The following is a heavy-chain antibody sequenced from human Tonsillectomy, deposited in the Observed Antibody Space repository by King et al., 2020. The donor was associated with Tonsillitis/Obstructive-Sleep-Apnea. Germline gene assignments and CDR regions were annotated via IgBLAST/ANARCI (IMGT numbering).Heavy chain of an antibody. D-gene: IGHD3-3*01. CDR3: ARGSDFWSGYLGAFDI. CDR2: ISSSGSTI. V-gene: IGHV3-48*03. CDR1: GFTFSSYE. Sequence: VQLVESGGGLVQPGGSLRLSCAASGFTFSSYEMNWVRQAPGKGLEWVSYISSSGSTIYYADSVKGRFTISRDNAKNSLYLQMNSLRAEDTAVYYCARGSDFWSGYLGAFDIWGQGILVTVSS. J-gene: IGHJ3*02.